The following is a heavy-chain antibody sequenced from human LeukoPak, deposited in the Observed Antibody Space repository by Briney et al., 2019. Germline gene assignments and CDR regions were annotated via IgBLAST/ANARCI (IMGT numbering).Heavy chain of an antibody. CDR3: ARDFGPRGIDY. CDR1: GGSISSYY. V-gene: IGHV4-59*01. D-gene: IGHD3-10*01. J-gene: IGHJ4*02. Sequence: SETLSLTCTVSGGSISSYYWSWIRQPPGKGLEWIGYIYYSGSTNYNPSLKSRVTISVDTSKNQSSLKLSSVTAADTAVYYCARDFGPRGIDYWGQGTLVTVSS. CDR2: IYYSGST.